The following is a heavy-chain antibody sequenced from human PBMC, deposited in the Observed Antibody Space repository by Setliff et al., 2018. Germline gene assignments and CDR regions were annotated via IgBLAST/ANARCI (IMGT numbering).Heavy chain of an antibody. D-gene: IGHD5-18*01. CDR2: IKQDGSEK. V-gene: IGHV3-7*01. J-gene: IGHJ4*02. CDR1: GFTFSRYW. CDR3: ARDLGYSYGHTHDY. Sequence: GGSLRLSCAASGFTFSRYWMSWVRQAPGKGLEWVANIKQDGSEKYYVDSVKGRFTISRDNAKNSLYLQMNSLRAEDTAVYYCARDLGYSYGHTHDYWGQGTLVTVSS.